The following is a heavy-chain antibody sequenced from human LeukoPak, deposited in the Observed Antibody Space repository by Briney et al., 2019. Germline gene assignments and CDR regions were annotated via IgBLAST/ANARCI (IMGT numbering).Heavy chain of an antibody. D-gene: IGHD1-1*01. CDR3: ARGPAGYN. CDR1: GFTVSSNH. CDR2: IYSGGST. V-gene: IGHV3-53*01. Sequence: GGSPRLSCAASGFTVSSNHMSWVRQAPGKGLEWVSVIYSGGSTDYADSVKGRFTISRDNLKNTLYLQMNSLRAEDTAVYYCARGPAGYNWGQGTLVTFSS. J-gene: IGHJ4*02.